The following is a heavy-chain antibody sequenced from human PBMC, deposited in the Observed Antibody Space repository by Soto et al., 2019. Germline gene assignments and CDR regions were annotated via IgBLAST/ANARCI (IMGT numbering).Heavy chain of an antibody. Sequence: QVQLQQWGAGLLKPSETLSLTCAVYGGSFSGYYWSWIRQPPGKGLEWIGEINHSGSTNYNPSLKSRXXIXVXRSKNQFSLKLSSVTAADTAVYYCARGRYGGTNFDYWGQGTLVTVSS. J-gene: IGHJ4*02. CDR2: INHSGST. CDR3: ARGRYGGTNFDY. V-gene: IGHV4-34*01. CDR1: GGSFSGYY. D-gene: IGHD4-17*01.